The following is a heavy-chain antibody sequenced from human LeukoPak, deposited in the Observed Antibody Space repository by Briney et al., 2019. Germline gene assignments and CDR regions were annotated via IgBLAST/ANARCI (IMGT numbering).Heavy chain of an antibody. D-gene: IGHD3-10*01. J-gene: IGHJ6*03. CDR1: GFTVSSNY. CDR2: TYSGGST. V-gene: IGHV3-53*01. Sequence: GGSLRLSCVVSGFTVSSNYMSWVRQAPGKGLEWVSVTYSGGSTYYADSVKGRFTISRDNSKNTLYLQMNSLRAEDTAVYYCASGSGSYRTPYYYMDVWGTGTKVTVSS. CDR3: ASGSGSYRTPYYYMDV.